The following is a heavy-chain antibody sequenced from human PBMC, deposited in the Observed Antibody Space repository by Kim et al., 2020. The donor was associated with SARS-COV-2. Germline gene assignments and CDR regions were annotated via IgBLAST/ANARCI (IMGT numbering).Heavy chain of an antibody. Sequence: GGSLRLSCAASGFTFSGSAMHWVRQASGKGLEWVGRIRSKANSYATAYAASVKGRFTISRDDSKNTAYLQMNSLKTEDTAVYYGTGDSSSSDNYYYYGMDVWGQGTTVTVSS. CDR1: GFTFSGSA. J-gene: IGHJ6*02. CDR3: TGDSSSSDNYYYYGMDV. V-gene: IGHV3-73*01. CDR2: IRSKANSYAT. D-gene: IGHD6-6*01.